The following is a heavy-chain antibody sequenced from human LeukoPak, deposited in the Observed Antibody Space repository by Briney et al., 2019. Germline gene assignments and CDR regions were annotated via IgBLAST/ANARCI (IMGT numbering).Heavy chain of an antibody. CDR1: GYTFTGYY. D-gene: IGHD6-13*01. Sequence: ASVKVSCKASGYTFTGYYMHWVRQAPGQGLEWMGWINPNSGGTHFAQKFEGRVTMTRDTSISTAYMELSSLRSDDTAIYHCARGFSSWYLSPYYFEFWGQGTLVTVSS. J-gene: IGHJ4*02. CDR2: INPNSGGT. CDR3: ARGFSSWYLSPYYFEF. V-gene: IGHV1-2*02.